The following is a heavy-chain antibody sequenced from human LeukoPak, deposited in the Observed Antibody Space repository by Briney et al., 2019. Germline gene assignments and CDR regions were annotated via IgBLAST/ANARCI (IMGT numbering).Heavy chain of an antibody. V-gene: IGHV3-23*01. CDR3: AASTVTTDYYYYYMDV. CDR1: GFTFSSYA. J-gene: IGHJ6*03. D-gene: IGHD4-17*01. Sequence: PGGSLRLSCAASGFTFSSYAMSRVRQAPGKGLEWVSAISGSGGSTYYADSVKGRFTISRDNSKNTLYLQMNSLRAEDTAVYYCAASTVTTDYYYYYMDVWGKGTTVTVSS. CDR2: ISGSGGST.